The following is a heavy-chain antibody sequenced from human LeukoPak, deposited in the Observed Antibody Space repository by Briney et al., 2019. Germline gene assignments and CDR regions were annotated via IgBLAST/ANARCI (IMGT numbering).Heavy chain of an antibody. D-gene: IGHD5-18*01. CDR1: GFTFSSYG. V-gene: IGHV3-30*02. Sequence: PGGSLRLSCAASGFTFSSYGMHWVRQAPGKGLEWVAFIRYDGSNKYYADSVKGRFTISRDNSKNTLYLQMNSLRAEDTAVYYCAKLVDTAKAMEDNWFDPWGQGTLVTVSS. CDR3: AKLVDTAKAMEDNWFDP. CDR2: IRYDGSNK. J-gene: IGHJ5*02.